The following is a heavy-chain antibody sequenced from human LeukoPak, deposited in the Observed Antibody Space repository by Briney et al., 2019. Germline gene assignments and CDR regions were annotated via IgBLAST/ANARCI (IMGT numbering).Heavy chain of an antibody. D-gene: IGHD2-15*01. CDR2: ISAYNGNT. J-gene: IGHJ5*02. Sequence: VASVKVSCKASGYTFTSYDINWVRQATGQGLEWMGWISAYNGNTNYAQKLQGRVTMTTDTSTSTAYMELRSLRSDDTAVYYCARVEAKVDNWFDPWGQGTLVTVSS. CDR1: GYTFTSYD. CDR3: ARVEAKVDNWFDP. V-gene: IGHV1-18*01.